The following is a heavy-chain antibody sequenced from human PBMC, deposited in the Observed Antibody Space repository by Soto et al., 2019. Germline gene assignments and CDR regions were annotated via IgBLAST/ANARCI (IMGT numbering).Heavy chain of an antibody. CDR1: GGSINNYEYY. D-gene: IGHD1-1*01. Sequence: SETLSLTCSVSGGSINNYEYYWTWIRQPPGEGLEWIGHIYYTGSTSYNPSLKSRVTISLDTSKNQFSLKVNSVSAADTAVYYCARDRSNSPDFFVSWGHGTLFTVSS. J-gene: IGHJ4*01. V-gene: IGHV4-30-4*01. CDR2: IYYTGST. CDR3: ARDRSNSPDFFVS.